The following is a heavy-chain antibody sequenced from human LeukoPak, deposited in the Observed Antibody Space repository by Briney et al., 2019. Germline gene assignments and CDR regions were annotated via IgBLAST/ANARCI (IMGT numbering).Heavy chain of an antibody. CDR2: IIPIFGTA. CDR1: GGTFSNYA. Sequence: ASVNASCKASGGTFSNYAISWVRQAPGQGLEWMGGIIPIFGTANYAQKFQGRVTITTDESTSTAYMELSSLRSEDTAVYYCARGLAAAGNNNWFDPWGQGTLVTVSS. D-gene: IGHD6-13*01. CDR3: ARGLAAAGNNNWFDP. J-gene: IGHJ5*02. V-gene: IGHV1-69*05.